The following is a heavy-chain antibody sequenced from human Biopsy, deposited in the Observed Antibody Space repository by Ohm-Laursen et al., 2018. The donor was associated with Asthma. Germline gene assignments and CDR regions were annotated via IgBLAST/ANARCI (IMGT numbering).Heavy chain of an antibody. CDR2: IYYSGTT. Sequence: SQTLSLTCSLSSGSGGYMRSGNYYWGWIRQPPGKGLEWIGSIYYSGTTYYNPSLESRVTVSADTSKIQFSLKLTSVTAADMAVYYCVRGSSSWHHGPFHYYYGLDVWGQGTTATVSS. D-gene: IGHD6-13*01. V-gene: IGHV4-39*01. J-gene: IGHJ6*02. CDR1: SGSGGYMRSGNYY. CDR3: VRGSSSWHHGPFHYYYGLDV.